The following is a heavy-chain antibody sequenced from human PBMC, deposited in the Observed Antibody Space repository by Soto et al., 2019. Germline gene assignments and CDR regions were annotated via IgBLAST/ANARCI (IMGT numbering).Heavy chain of an antibody. Sequence: SETLSLTCAVYGGSFSGYYWSWIRQSPGKGLEWIGEVNPTGSTKYNPSLKSRVTISVDTSKNQFSLSLNSVTAADTALYYCARSREQWLVDAFDIWGQGTMVTVSS. J-gene: IGHJ3*02. CDR2: VNPTGST. CDR3: ARSREQWLVDAFDI. CDR1: GGSFSGYY. D-gene: IGHD6-19*01. V-gene: IGHV4-34*01.